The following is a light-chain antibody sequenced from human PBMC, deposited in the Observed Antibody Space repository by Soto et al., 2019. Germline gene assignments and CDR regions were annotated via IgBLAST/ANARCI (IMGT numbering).Light chain of an antibody. V-gene: IGKV1-39*01. CDR2: AAS. J-gene: IGKJ4*01. CDR3: QQTYRTPLS. Sequence: DIQMTQSPSSLSASVGDRVTISCRASQSISDYLNWYQQKPGKAPKLLIYAASSLKSGVPSRFSGSGSGTDVTLTISSLQPEDFATYYCQQTYRTPLSFGGGTKLEIK. CDR1: QSISDY.